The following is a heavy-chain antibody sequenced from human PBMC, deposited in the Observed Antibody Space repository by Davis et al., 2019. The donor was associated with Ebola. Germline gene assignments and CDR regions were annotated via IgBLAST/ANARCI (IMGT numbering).Heavy chain of an antibody. CDR3: AKRPWGHVDIGATSYFEY. V-gene: IGHV3-23*01. J-gene: IGHJ4*02. Sequence: GGFLTLSCAASGFTFSSFPMSWVRQAPGKGLEWVSAISCSGGSTYYADSVRGRFTISRDNSKNTLYLQMNSLRAEDTAVYYCAKRPWGHVDIGATSYFEYWGQGTLVTVSS. CDR1: GFTFSSFP. D-gene: IGHD5-12*01. CDR2: ISCSGGST.